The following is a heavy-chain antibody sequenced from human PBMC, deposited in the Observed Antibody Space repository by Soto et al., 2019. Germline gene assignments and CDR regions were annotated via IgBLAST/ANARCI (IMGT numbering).Heavy chain of an antibody. V-gene: IGHV6-1*01. CDR3: ARSNSYGPPLDY. D-gene: IGHD5-18*01. J-gene: IGHJ4*02. Sequence: SQTLSLTCVISGDSVSSNGASWHWIRQSPSRGLEWLGRTYYRSRWYNDYAESVKSRITINADTSKNQLSLQMNSVTPEDTALYYCARSNSYGPPLDYWGQGALVTVSS. CDR2: TYYRSRWYN. CDR1: GDSVSSNGAS.